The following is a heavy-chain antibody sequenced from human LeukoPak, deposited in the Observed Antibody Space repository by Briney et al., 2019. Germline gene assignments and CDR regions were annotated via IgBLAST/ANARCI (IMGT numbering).Heavy chain of an antibody. CDR3: ARGARAGYNLEPFDY. J-gene: IGHJ4*02. CDR2: IYYSGST. D-gene: IGHD5-24*01. Sequence: PSETLSLTCTVSGGSMSSYYWSWSRQPPGKGLEWIGYIYYSGSTKYNPSLKSRVTISVDTSKNQFSLKLSSVTAADTAVYYCARGARAGYNLEPFDYWGQGTLVTVSS. CDR1: GGSMSSYY. V-gene: IGHV4-59*08.